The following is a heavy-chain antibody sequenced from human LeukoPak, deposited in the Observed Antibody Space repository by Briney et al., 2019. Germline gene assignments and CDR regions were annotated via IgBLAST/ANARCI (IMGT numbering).Heavy chain of an antibody. Sequence: HPGGSLRLSCAASGFIFSSYWMHWVRQAPGKGLVWVSRINSDGSSTSYADSVKGRFTISRDNAKNTLYLQVNSLRAEDTAVYYCARRVVVPAAPYYFDYWGQGTLVTVSS. CDR1: GFIFSSYW. D-gene: IGHD2-2*01. CDR3: ARRVVVPAAPYYFDY. J-gene: IGHJ4*02. V-gene: IGHV3-74*01. CDR2: INSDGSST.